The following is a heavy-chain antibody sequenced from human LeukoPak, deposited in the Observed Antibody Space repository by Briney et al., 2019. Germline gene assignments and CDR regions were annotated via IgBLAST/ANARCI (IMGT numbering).Heavy chain of an antibody. CDR2: IDPSDSET. J-gene: IGHJ4*02. Sequence: GESLKISCQGYGYSFTRHWIGWVRQMPGKGLEWMGIIDPSDSETRYSPSFQGQVTISADKSTNTAFLQWSSLKASDTAMYYCARSPGAYCSDDNCETAPYFDYWGQGTLVTVSS. D-gene: IGHD2-21*01. CDR3: ARSPGAYCSDDNCETAPYFDY. V-gene: IGHV5-51*01. CDR1: GYSFTRHW.